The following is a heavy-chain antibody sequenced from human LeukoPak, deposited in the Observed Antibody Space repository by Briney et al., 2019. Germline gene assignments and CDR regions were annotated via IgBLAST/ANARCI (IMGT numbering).Heavy chain of an antibody. CDR3: ARAIAAAGTWNYYYYYYMDV. CDR2: IYYSGST. CDR1: GGSISSGSYY. Sequence: SETLSLTCTVSGGSISSGSYYWNWIRQPAGKGLEWIGYIYYSGSTNYNPSLKSRVTISVDTSKNQFSLKLSSVTAADTAVYYCARAIAAAGTWNYYYYYYMDVWGKGTTVTISS. J-gene: IGHJ6*03. V-gene: IGHV4-61*10. D-gene: IGHD6-13*01.